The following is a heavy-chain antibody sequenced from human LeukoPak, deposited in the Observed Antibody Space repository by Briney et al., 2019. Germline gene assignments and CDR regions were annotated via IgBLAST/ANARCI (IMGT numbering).Heavy chain of an antibody. CDR1: GGSISSYY. V-gene: IGHV4-59*01. D-gene: IGHD1-26*01. Sequence: SETLSLTCTASGGSISSYYWSWIRQPPGKGLEWIGYIYYSGSTNYNPSLKSRVTISVDTSKNQFSLKLSSVTAADTAVYYCARGNSGSYDIPYWYFDLWGRGTLVTVSS. J-gene: IGHJ2*01. CDR2: IYYSGST. CDR3: ARGNSGSYDIPYWYFDL.